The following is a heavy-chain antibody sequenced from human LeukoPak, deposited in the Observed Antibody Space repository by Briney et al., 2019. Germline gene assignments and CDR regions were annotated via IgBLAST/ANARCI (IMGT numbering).Heavy chain of an antibody. CDR3: ARDDPGGRSGAFDI. Sequence: SETLSLTCTVSGGSISSGDYYWSWIRQPPGKGLEWIGYIYYSGSTYYNPSLKSRVTISVDTSNNQFSLKLSSVTAADTAVYYCARDDPGGRSGAFDIWGQGTMVTASS. V-gene: IGHV4-30-4*01. D-gene: IGHD6-25*01. CDR1: GGSISSGDYY. J-gene: IGHJ3*02. CDR2: IYYSGST.